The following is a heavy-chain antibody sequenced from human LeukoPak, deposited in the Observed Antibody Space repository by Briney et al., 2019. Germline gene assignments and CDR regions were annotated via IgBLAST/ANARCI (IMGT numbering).Heavy chain of an antibody. CDR2: IYYSGST. CDR3: ARGEVEMATIPFDY. CDR1: GGPISSYY. Sequence: SETLSLTCTVSGGPISSYYWSWIRQPPGKGLEWIGYIYYSGSTNYNPSLKSRVTISVDTSKNQFSLKLSSVTAADTAVYYCARGEVEMATIPFDYWGQGTLVTVSS. D-gene: IGHD5-24*01. V-gene: IGHV4-59*01. J-gene: IGHJ4*02.